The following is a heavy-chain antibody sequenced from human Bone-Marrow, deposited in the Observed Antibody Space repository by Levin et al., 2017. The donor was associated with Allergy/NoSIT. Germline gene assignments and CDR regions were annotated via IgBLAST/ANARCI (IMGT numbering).Heavy chain of an antibody. CDR1: GFTFSYYG. V-gene: IGHV3-33*01. Sequence: GGSLRLSCATSGFTFSYYGMHWVRQAPGKGLEWLGVIWYDGTKEYYADSVKGRFTISRDNFRNTLFLQLNSLRAEATAVYYFARGDHYSGSGSYYYFDCWGQGTRVTVSS. CDR3: ARGDHYSGSGSYYYFDC. D-gene: IGHD3-10*01. CDR2: IWYDGTKE. J-gene: IGHJ4*02.